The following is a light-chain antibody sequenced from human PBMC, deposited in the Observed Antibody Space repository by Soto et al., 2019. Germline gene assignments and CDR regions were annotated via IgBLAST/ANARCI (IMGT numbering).Light chain of an antibody. CDR1: QSVSSSY. CDR3: QQYDSSPVYT. Sequence: EIVLTQSPGTLSLSPGERATLSCRASQSVSSSYLAWYQQKPGQAPRLLIYGASSRATGIPDRFSGSGSGTDFTLTIRRLEPEDCAVYYCQQYDSSPVYTFGQGTKLEIK. CDR2: GAS. V-gene: IGKV3-20*01. J-gene: IGKJ2*01.